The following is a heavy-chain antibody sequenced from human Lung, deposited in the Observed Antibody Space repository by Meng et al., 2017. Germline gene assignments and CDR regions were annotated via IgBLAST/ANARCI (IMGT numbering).Heavy chain of an antibody. CDR1: GGSVSSDNW. CDR2: IYHSGST. CDR3: TKNDFYCLGY. D-gene: IGHD2-21*01. Sequence: RQESGPGLVKPAGTLSLTCAVSGGSVSSDNWWSWVRQPPGKGLEWIGEIYHSGSTNYNPSLKSRITISVDKPKNQFSLTLSSVTAADTAVYYCTKNDFYCLGYWGQGTLVTASS. J-gene: IGHJ4*02. V-gene: IGHV4-4*02.